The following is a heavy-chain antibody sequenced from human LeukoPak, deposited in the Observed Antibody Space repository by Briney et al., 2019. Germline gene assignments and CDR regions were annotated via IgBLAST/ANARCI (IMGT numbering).Heavy chain of an antibody. J-gene: IGHJ5*02. CDR1: GFTFSTLS. CDR3: TYLRTPYYNDKWLDP. Sequence: GGALRLSCAASGFTFSTLSMNWVGQAPGKGLEGLSYISSGGTPIYYADSVKGGFTISRDDAQNLVYLQMNRLRAEDTAVYYCTYLRTPYYNDKWLDPWGQGALVTVSS. V-gene: IGHV3-48*04. D-gene: IGHD3/OR15-3a*01. CDR2: ISSGGTPI.